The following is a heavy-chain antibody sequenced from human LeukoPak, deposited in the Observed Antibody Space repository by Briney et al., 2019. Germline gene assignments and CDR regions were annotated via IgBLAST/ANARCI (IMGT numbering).Heavy chain of an antibody. V-gene: IGHV1-2*02. CDR3: AATFYYDILTGYYRRVGLDFDY. J-gene: IGHJ4*02. CDR1: GYTFTGYY. Sequence: ASVKVSCKASGYTFTGYYMHWVRQAPGQGLEWMGWINPNSGGTNYAQKFQGRATMTRDTSISTAYMELSRLRSDDTAVYYCAATFYYDILTGYYRRVGLDFDYWGQGTLVTVSS. D-gene: IGHD3-9*01. CDR2: INPNSGGT.